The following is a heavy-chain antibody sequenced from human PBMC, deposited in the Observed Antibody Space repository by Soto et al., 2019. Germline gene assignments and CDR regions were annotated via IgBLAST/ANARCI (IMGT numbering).Heavy chain of an antibody. CDR1: GFTFSSYS. V-gene: IGHV3-48*02. Sequence: GGSLRLSCAASGFTFSSYSMNWVRQAPGKGLEWVSYISSSSSTIYYADSVKGRFTISRDNAKNSLYLQMNSLRDEDTAVYYCARDSSGWFTRGGWFDPWGQGTLVTVSS. CDR2: ISSSSSTI. CDR3: ARDSSGWFTRGGWFDP. J-gene: IGHJ5*02. D-gene: IGHD6-19*01.